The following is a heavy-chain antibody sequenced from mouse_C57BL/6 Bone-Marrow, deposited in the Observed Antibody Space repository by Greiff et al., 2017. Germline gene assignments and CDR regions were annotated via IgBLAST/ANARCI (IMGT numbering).Heavy chain of an antibody. J-gene: IGHJ3*01. Sequence: QVQLKESGPGILPPSQTLSLTCSFSGFSLSTFGMGVGWIRQPSGKGLEWLAHIWWDDDKYYNPALKSRLTISKDTSKNQVFLKIANVDTADTATYYWARIYYYGSSRFAYWGQGTLVTVSA. D-gene: IGHD1-1*01. CDR3: ARIYYYGSSRFAY. CDR2: IWWDDDK. CDR1: GFSLSTFGMG. V-gene: IGHV8-8*01.